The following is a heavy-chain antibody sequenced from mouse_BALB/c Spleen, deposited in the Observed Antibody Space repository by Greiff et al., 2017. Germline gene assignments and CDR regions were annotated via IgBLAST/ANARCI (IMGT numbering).Heavy chain of an antibody. Sequence: DVKLVESGGGLVKPGGSLKLSCAASGFAFSSYDMSWVRQTPEKRLEWVAYISSGGGSTYYPDTVKGRFTISRDNAKNTLYLQMSSLKSEDTAMYYCARQKYGNGAMDYWGQGTSVTVSS. V-gene: IGHV5-12-1*01. J-gene: IGHJ4*01. CDR3: ARQKYGNGAMDY. CDR2: ISSGGGST. D-gene: IGHD2-10*02. CDR1: GFAFSSYD.